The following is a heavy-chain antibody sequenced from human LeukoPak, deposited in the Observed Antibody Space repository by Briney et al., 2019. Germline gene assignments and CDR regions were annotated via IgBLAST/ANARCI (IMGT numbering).Heavy chain of an antibody. D-gene: IGHD2-8*01. CDR1: GLSLRSSE. Sequence: GGSLRLSCAASGLSLRSSEMNWVRQAPGKGPEWVAHINSADNVQYYTDSVRGRFTMSRDNAKDLLFLQMNSLRDDDTAVYYCARDTVNGPFVISLDLWGQGVLVTVSS. CDR2: INSADNVQ. V-gene: IGHV3-48*03. J-gene: IGHJ5*02. CDR3: ARDTVNGPFVISLDL.